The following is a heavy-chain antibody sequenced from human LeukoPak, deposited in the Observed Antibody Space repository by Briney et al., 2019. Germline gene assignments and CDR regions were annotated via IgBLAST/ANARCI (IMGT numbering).Heavy chain of an antibody. V-gene: IGHV1-24*01. J-gene: IGHJ4*02. CDR2: FNVEDGEI. CDR1: EYTLTELS. CDR3: AGILGATTFDY. D-gene: IGHD1-26*01. Sequence: ASVKVSCKLSEYTLTELSIHWVRQAPGKGLELMGGFNVEDGEIVYAQKFQGRVTMTEDTSTDTAYMALSGLRSEDTAMYFCAGILGATTFDYWGQGTLVTVSS.